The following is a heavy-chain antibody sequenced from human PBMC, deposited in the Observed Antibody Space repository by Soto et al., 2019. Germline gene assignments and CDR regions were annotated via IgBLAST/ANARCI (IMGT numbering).Heavy chain of an antibody. CDR1: GYSFINYY. CDR3: ARPSPIAAALTY. CDR2: ISPKSGGT. D-gene: IGHD6-13*01. J-gene: IGHJ4*02. Sequence: GXAVKVSCNASGYSFINYYMRWVRQAPGQGFEWMGRISPKSGGTNYAQKFQGRVSMTWDTSLKTAYMELSSLMSEDTAVYYCARPSPIAAALTYCGQGTLVTVSS. V-gene: IGHV1-2*02.